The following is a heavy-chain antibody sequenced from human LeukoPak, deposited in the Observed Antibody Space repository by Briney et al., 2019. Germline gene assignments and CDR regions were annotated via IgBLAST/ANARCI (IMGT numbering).Heavy chain of an antibody. CDR3: ANFRLGVTQGVRLDY. D-gene: IGHD2-21*02. V-gene: IGHV3-7*01. J-gene: IGHJ4*02. CDR2: IKQDGSEK. CDR1: GLTFSIYY. Sequence: GGSLRLSCAASGLTFSIYYMTWVRQAPGKGLELVANIKQDGSEKYYVDSVKGRFTISRDNARNSLYLQMNSLRVEDTAVYYCANFRLGVTQGVRLDYWGQGTLVTVSS.